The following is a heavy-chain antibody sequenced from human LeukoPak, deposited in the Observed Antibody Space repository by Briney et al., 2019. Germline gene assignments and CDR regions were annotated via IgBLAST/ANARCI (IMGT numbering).Heavy chain of an antibody. D-gene: IGHD2/OR15-2a*01. J-gene: IGHJ4*02. V-gene: IGHV3-7*01. CDR1: GFTFSRHW. CDR3: ARDGGHSTDLDY. Sequence: GGSLRLSCATSGFTFSRHWMSLVRQAPGKGPEWVANIKQDGSERYYVESVKGRFTISRDNGKNSLYLQMNSLRVEDTAVYYCARDGGHSTDLDYWGQGILVTVSS. CDR2: IKQDGSER.